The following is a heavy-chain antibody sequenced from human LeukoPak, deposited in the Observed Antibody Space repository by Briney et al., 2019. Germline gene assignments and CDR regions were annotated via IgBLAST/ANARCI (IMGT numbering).Heavy chain of an antibody. Sequence: ASVKVSCKASGYTFTSYAMHWVRQAPGQRLEWMGRINPNSGGTNYAQKFQGRVTMTRDTSISTAYMELSRLRSDDTAVYYCASLGYCSSTSCSSYYFDYWGQGTLVTVSS. CDR1: GYTFTSYA. CDR2: INPNSGGT. CDR3: ASLGYCSSTSCSSYYFDY. J-gene: IGHJ4*02. V-gene: IGHV1-2*06. D-gene: IGHD2-2*01.